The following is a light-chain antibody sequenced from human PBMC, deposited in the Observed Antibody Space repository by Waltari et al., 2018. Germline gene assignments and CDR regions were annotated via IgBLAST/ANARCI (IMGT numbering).Light chain of an antibody. J-gene: IGKJ2*01. CDR3: HQIYSTLGDT. CDR2: TAS. V-gene: IGKV1-39*01. CDR1: ESISSS. Sequence: DIQLTQSPSSLSASVGDRVTITCRASESISSSLSWYQQNPGEAPKLLIYTASSLEGGVPSRFSGSGSGTDYTLTISNLQPEDFATYYCHQIYSTLGDTFGQGTKLEIK.